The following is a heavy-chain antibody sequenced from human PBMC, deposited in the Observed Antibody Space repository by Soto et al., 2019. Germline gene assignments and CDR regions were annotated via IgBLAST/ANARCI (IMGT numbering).Heavy chain of an antibody. Sequence: ASVKVSCKASGFSFTGYYIHWLRQAPGQGLEWTGWINAHSGGTEYAQKLQGRVTLTRDTSIATAYLTLTSLTSDDTALYYCAKDLTRQLAYWLDPWGQGTQVTVSS. V-gene: IGHV1-2*02. CDR2: INAHSGGT. CDR1: GFSFTGYY. J-gene: IGHJ5*02. D-gene: IGHD6-6*01. CDR3: AKDLTRQLAYWLDP.